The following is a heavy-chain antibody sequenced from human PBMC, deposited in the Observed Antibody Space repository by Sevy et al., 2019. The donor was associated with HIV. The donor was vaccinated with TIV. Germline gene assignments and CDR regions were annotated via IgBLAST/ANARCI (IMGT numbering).Heavy chain of an antibody. CDR1: GFTFSDHY. V-gene: IGHV3-72*01. Sequence: GGSLRLSCAASGFTFSDHYMDWVRQAPEKGLEWVGRSRNKANSYTTEYAASVKGRFTVSRDDSKNSLYLQMNSLKTEDTAVYYCVRDSYIGNDYYFDYWGRGTLVTVSS. CDR3: VRDSYIGNDYYFDY. CDR2: SRNKANSYTT. D-gene: IGHD3-16*01. J-gene: IGHJ4*02.